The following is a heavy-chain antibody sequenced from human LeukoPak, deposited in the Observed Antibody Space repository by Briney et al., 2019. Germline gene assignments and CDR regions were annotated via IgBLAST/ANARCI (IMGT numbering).Heavy chain of an antibody. D-gene: IGHD3-3*01. CDR3: ARVGSLPNYDFWSGSPHFYYYYGMDV. Sequence: ASVKVSCKASGYTFTGYYMHWVRQAPGQGLEWMGWINPNSGGTNYAQKFQGRVTMTRDTSISTAYMELSRLRSDDTAVYYCARVGSLPNYDFWSGSPHFYYYYGMDVWGQGTTVTVSS. CDR2: INPNSGGT. J-gene: IGHJ6*02. V-gene: IGHV1-2*02. CDR1: GYTFTGYY.